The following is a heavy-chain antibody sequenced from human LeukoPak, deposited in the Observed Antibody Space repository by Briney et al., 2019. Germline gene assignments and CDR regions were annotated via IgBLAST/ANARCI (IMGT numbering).Heavy chain of an antibody. CDR2: IHYSGST. CDR1: GGSISSYY. Sequence: PSETLSLTCTVSGGSISSYYWSWIRQPPGKGVEWIGYIHYSGSTTYNPSLKSRVTISIDTSKNQFSLNLKSVTAADTAVYYCARDGRGIEVAGNYYFGMDVWGQGTTVTVS. CDR3: ARDGRGIEVAGNYYFGMDV. V-gene: IGHV4-59*01. D-gene: IGHD6-19*01. J-gene: IGHJ6*02.